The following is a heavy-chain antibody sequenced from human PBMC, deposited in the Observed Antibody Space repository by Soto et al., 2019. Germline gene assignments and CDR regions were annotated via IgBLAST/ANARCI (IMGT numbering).Heavy chain of an antibody. CDR1: GFTFKNYD. V-gene: IGHV3-13*01. CDR2: IGTAGDS. Sequence: ESGGGLVQWGGSLRLSCAASGFTFKNYDMHWVRQPTGKNLEWVSAIGTAGDSYYSDSVKDRFTISRENAKNSLFLQMNGLRVGDTAVYYCARRIAAGGGVVAFDIWGQGTMVIVSS. J-gene: IGHJ3*02. D-gene: IGHD6-13*01. CDR3: ARRIAAGGGVVAFDI.